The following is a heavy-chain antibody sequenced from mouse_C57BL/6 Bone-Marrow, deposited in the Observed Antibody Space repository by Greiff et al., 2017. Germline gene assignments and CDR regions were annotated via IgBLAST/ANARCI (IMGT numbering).Heavy chain of an antibody. Sequence: EVQLQQSGAELVRPGASVKMSCKASGYTFTDYYMNWVKQSHGKSLEWIGVINPYNGGTSYNQKFKGKATLTVDKSSSTAYMELNSLTSEDSAVYYCARFDYGDYWGQGTTLTVSS. CDR2: INPYNGGT. CDR3: ARFDYGDY. J-gene: IGHJ2*01. D-gene: IGHD2-4*01. CDR1: GYTFTDYY. V-gene: IGHV1-19*01.